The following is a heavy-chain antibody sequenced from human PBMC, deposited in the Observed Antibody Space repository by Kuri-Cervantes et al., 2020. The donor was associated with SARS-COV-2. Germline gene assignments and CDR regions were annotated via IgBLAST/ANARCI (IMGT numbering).Heavy chain of an antibody. CDR2: ISGSGGST. CDR1: GFTFSSYA. J-gene: IGHJ4*02. Sequence: ETLSLTCAAFGFTFSSYAMSWVRQAPGKGLEWVSAISGSGGSTYYADSVKGRFTISRDNSKNTLYLQMNSLRVEDTGLYYCVRGLGDYWGQGVLVTVSS. D-gene: IGHD5/OR15-5a*01. V-gene: IGHV3-23*01. CDR3: VRGLGDY.